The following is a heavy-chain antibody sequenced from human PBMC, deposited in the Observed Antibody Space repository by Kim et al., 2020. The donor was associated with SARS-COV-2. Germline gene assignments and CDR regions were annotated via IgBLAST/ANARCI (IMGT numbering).Heavy chain of an antibody. CDR2: IGTAGDT. J-gene: IGHJ4*02. V-gene: IGHV3-13*01. Sequence: GGSLRLSCAASEFIFNIHDMHWVRQTTEKGLEWVSGIGTAGDTYYADSVKGRFTTSREDATDSLYLQLNSLRVGDTAIYYCVKALTRGNLRGGFDWGFDSWGQGTLVTVSS. CDR1: EFIFNIHD. D-gene: IGHD5-12*01. CDR3: VKALTRGNLRGGFDWGFDS.